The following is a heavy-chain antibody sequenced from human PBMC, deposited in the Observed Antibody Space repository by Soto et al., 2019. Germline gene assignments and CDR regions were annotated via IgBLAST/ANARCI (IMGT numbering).Heavy chain of an antibody. CDR3: ARGGFGENRYGMDV. J-gene: IGHJ6*02. V-gene: IGHV5-10-1*01. CDR2: IDPSDSCT. CDR1: GYSYTSYW. Sequence: PGASLKISRKGSGYSYTSYWISCVRQMPGKGLEWMVRIDPSDSCTNYSPSFQGHVTISADKPISTAYLQWSSLKASDTAMYYCARGGFGENRYGMDVLGQGTTVTVSS. D-gene: IGHD3-10*01.